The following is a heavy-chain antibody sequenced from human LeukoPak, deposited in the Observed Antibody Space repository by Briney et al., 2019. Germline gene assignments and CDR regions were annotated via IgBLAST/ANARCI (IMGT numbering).Heavy chain of an antibody. CDR2: ISKSGDSL. CDR3: ARVHGAFDI. CDR1: GFTFSNYG. J-gene: IGHJ3*02. Sequence: PGGSLRLSCAASGFTFSNYGMNWVRQAPGKGLEWVSYISKSGDSLYYADSVKGRFTISRDNAKNSLYLQMNSLRAEDTAVYYCARVHGAFDIWGQGTMVTVSS. V-gene: IGHV3-48*03.